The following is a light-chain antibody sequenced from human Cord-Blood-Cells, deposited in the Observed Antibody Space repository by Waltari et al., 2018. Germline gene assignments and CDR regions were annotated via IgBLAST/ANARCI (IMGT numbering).Light chain of an antibody. CDR3: SSYTSSSTYVV. V-gene: IGLV2-14*01. Sequence: QSALTQPASVSGSPGQSITISCTGTSSDVGGSNYVPWYQQHPGKAPKLMIYDVSNRPAGVSNRFSGSKSGNTASLTISGLQAEDEADYYCSSYTSSSTYVVFGGGTKLTVL. J-gene: IGLJ2*01. CDR2: DVS. CDR1: SSDVGGSNY.